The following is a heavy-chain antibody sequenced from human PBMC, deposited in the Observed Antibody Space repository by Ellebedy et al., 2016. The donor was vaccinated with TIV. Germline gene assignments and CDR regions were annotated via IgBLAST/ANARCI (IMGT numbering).Heavy chain of an antibody. V-gene: IGHV4-61*10. CDR3: ARRGQMEILRHAFEI. Sequence: SETLSLXXTVSGDSIRGRSYSWSWIRQPAGKALEWIGRIYGSGTTDYNPSLKSRVTISVDTSKNQFSLNLNSVTAADTAVYYCARRGQMEILRHAFEIWGQGTMVIVS. CDR1: GDSIRGRSYS. CDR2: IYGSGTT. J-gene: IGHJ3*02. D-gene: IGHD5-24*01.